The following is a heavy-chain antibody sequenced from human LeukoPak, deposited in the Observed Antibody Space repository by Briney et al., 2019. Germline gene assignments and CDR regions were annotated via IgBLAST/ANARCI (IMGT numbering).Heavy chain of an antibody. V-gene: IGHV3-7*04. CDR1: RFSISNYW. CDR2: IKQDGSEK. Sequence: TGGSLGLSCVASRFSISNYWMNWVPQAPGKGLEWVANIKQDGSEKYYVDSVKGRFTISRDNAKNSVYLQMNSLRAEDTAVYYCARGFDGANAFDLWGQGTLVTVSS. CDR3: ARGFDGANAFDL. J-gene: IGHJ3*01.